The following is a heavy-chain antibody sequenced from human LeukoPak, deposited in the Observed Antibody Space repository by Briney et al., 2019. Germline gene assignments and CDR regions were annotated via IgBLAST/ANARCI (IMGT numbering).Heavy chain of an antibody. CDR3: AGYSDTYRGY. CDR2: ITSGGTSI. Sequence: GGSLRLSCAASGFTFSRHNMNWVRQAPGKGLEWVSSITSGGTSIFYADSVRGRFTISRDNAKNTLYLQMDSLRVEDTAVYYRAGYSDTYRGYWGQGTLVTVSS. V-gene: IGHV3-21*01. CDR1: GFTFSRHN. J-gene: IGHJ4*02. D-gene: IGHD1-26*01.